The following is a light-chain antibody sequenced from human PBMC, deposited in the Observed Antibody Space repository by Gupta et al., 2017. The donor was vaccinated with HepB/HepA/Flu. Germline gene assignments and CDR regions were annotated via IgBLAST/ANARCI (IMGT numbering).Light chain of an antibody. V-gene: IGLV3-1*01. J-gene: IGLJ2*01. Sequence: SYELTQPPSVSVSPGQTASITCSGDKLGDKYASWYQQKPGQSPVLVIYQDRKRPSGIPERFSGSKSGNTATLTISGTQAMDEADYYCQAWDSSTVVVGGGTNLTVL. CDR2: QDR. CDR3: QAWDSSTVV. CDR1: KLGDKY.